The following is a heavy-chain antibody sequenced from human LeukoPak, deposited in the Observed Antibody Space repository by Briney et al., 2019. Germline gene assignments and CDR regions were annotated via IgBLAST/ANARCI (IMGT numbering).Heavy chain of an antibody. D-gene: IGHD6-6*01. J-gene: IGHJ5*02. CDR3: ARGSRAIAARPVNWFDP. CDR1: GGSISSYY. V-gene: IGHV4-4*07. CDR2: IYTSGST. Sequence: PSETLSLTCTVSGGSISSYYWSWIRQPAGKGLEWIGRIYTSGSTNYNPSLKSRVTISVDTSKNQFSLKLSSVTAADTAVYYCARGSRAIAARPVNWFDPWGQGTLVTVSS.